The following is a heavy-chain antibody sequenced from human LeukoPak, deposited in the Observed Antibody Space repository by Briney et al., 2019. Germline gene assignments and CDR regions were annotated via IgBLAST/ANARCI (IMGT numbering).Heavy chain of an antibody. J-gene: IGHJ3*02. V-gene: IGHV1-24*01. CDR3: ATSIAAAGKKAFDI. CDR2: FDPEDGET. D-gene: IGHD6-13*01. Sequence: PGASVKVSCKVSGYTLTELSMHWVRQAPGKGLEWMGGFDPEDGETIYAQKFQGRATMTEDTSTDTAYMELSSLRSEDTAVYYCATSIAAAGKKAFDIWGQGTMVTVSS. CDR1: GYTLTELS.